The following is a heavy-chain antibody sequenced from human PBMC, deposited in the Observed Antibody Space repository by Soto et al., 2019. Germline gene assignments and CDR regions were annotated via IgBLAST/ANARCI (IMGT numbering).Heavy chain of an antibody. CDR2: IYHSGST. D-gene: IGHD3-22*01. CDR3: ARGSSGYPYYFDY. Sequence: SETLSLTCGVSGGSISSGGYSWSWTRQPPGKGLEWIGYIYHSGSTYYNPSLKSRVTISVDRSKNQFSLKLSSVTAADTAVYYCARGSSGYPYYFDYWGQGTLVTVSS. V-gene: IGHV4-30-2*01. J-gene: IGHJ4*02. CDR1: GGSISSGGYS.